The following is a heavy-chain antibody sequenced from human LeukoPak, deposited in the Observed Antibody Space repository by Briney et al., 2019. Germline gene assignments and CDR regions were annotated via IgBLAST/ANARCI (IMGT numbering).Heavy chain of an antibody. CDR1: GFTFSSYA. Sequence: GGSLRLSCAASGFTFSSYAMSWVRQAPGKGLEWVSAISGGGGSTYYADSVKGRFTISRDNSKNTLYLQMNSLRAEDTAVYYCAKGEVVPAAHNWFDPWGQGTLVTVSS. D-gene: IGHD2-2*01. V-gene: IGHV3-23*01. CDR2: ISGGGGST. CDR3: AKGEVVPAAHNWFDP. J-gene: IGHJ5*02.